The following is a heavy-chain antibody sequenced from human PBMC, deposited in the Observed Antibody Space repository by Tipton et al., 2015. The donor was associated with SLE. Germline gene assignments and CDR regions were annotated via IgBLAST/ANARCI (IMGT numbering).Heavy chain of an antibody. D-gene: IGHD3-3*01. Sequence: TLSLTCTVSGGSTSSYYWSWIRQPPGKGLEWIGYIYYSGSTNYNPSLKSRVTISVDTSKNQFSLKLTSVTAADTAVYYCARGRSGYDYWGQGTLVTVSS. CDR3: ARGRSGYDY. J-gene: IGHJ4*02. CDR2: IYYSGST. CDR1: GGSTSSYY. V-gene: IGHV4-59*01.